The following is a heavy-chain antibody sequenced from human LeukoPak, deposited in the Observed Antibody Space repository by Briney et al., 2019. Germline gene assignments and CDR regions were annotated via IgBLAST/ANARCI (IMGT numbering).Heavy chain of an antibody. CDR2: ISWNSGSI. Sequence: GRSLRLSCAASGFTFDDYAMHWVRQAPGKGLEWVSGISWNSGSIGYADSVKGRFTISRDNAKNSLYLQMNSLRAEDTALYYCARDPAAGYYYYYMDVWGKGTTVTVSS. CDR3: ARDPAAGYYYYYMDV. V-gene: IGHV3-9*01. J-gene: IGHJ6*03. CDR1: GFTFDDYA. D-gene: IGHD6-19*01.